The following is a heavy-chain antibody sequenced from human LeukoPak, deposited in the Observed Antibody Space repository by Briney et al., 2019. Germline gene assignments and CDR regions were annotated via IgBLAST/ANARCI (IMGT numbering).Heavy chain of an antibody. J-gene: IGHJ4*02. D-gene: IGHD4-17*01. Sequence: PSETLSLTCTVSGGSISSYYWSWIRQPPGKGLEWIGRIYTSGSTNYNPSLKSRVTMSVDTSKNQFSLKLGSVTAADTAVYYCASINTTYGDHDYWGQGTLVTVSS. V-gene: IGHV4-4*07. CDR1: GGSISSYY. CDR2: IYTSGST. CDR3: ASINTTYGDHDY.